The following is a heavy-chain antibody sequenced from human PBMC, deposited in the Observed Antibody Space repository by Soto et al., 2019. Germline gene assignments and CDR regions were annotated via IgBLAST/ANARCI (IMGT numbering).Heavy chain of an antibody. V-gene: IGHV1-69*01. Sequence: QVQLVQSGAEVKKPGSSVKVSCKASGGTFSSYAISWVRQAAGQGLEWMGGIIPIFGTANYAQKFQGRVTITADESTSTAYMELSSLRSEDTAVYYCARVRGAYCSGGSCYNPDWFDPWGQGTLVTVSS. CDR1: GGTFSSYA. CDR3: ARVRGAYCSGGSCYNPDWFDP. J-gene: IGHJ5*02. D-gene: IGHD2-15*01. CDR2: IIPIFGTA.